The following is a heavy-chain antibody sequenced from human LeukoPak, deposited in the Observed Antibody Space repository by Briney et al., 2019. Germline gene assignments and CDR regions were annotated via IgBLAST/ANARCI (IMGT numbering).Heavy chain of an antibody. J-gene: IGHJ6*02. Sequence: SSETLSLTCTVSGGSISSYYWSWIRQPAGKGLEWIGRIYTSGSTNYNPSLKSRVTMSVDTSKNQFSLKLSSVTAADTAVYYCARDLADDSSGHYYYYGMDVWGQGTTVTVSS. V-gene: IGHV4-4*07. CDR2: IYTSGST. D-gene: IGHD3-22*01. CDR3: ARDLADDSSGHYYYYGMDV. CDR1: GGSISSYY.